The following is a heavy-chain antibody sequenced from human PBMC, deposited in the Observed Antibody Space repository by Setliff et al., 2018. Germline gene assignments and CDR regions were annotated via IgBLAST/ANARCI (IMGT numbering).Heavy chain of an antibody. CDR3: ARVGWTSDRYYYMDV. D-gene: IGHD2-21*02. CDR2: LTPNGAYT. Sequence: GGSLRLSCAASGFAFDNFAMNWVRQAPGKGLEWVAALTPNGAYTYYADSVRGRFTIFRDNPRNTLSLQMNNLTPEDSAIYYCARVGWTSDRYYYMDVWGKGTTVTVSS. V-gene: IGHV3-23*01. J-gene: IGHJ6*03. CDR1: GFAFDNFA.